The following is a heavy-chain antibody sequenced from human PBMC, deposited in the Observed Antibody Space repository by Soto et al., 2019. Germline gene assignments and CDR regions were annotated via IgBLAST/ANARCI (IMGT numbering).Heavy chain of an antibody. D-gene: IGHD5-18*01. CDR2: IIPIFGTA. CDR3: AREGMATAYFDY. Sequence: SVKVSCKASGGTFSSYAISWVRQAPGQGLEWMGGIIPIFGTANYAQKFQGRVTITADKSTSTAYMELSSLRSEDTAVYYCAREGMATAYFDYWGQGTLVTVS. V-gene: IGHV1-69*06. J-gene: IGHJ4*02. CDR1: GGTFSSYA.